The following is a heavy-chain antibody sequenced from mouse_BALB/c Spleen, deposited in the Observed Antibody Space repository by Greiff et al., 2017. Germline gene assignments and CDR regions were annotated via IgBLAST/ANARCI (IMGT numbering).Heavy chain of an antibody. J-gene: IGHJ4*01. V-gene: IGHV3-2*02. CDR3: ARYGAYYGNYDAMDY. CDR2: ISYSGST. CDR1: GYSITSDYA. D-gene: IGHD2-1*01. Sequence: DVQLVESGPGLVKPSQSLSLTCTVTGYSITSDYAWNWIRQFPGNKLEWMGYISYSGSTSYNPSLKSRISITRDTSKNQFFLQLNSVTTEDTATYYCARYGAYYGNYDAMDYWGQGTSVTVSS.